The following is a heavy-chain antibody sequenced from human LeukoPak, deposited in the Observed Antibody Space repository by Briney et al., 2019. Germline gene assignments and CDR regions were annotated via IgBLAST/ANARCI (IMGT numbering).Heavy chain of an antibody. D-gene: IGHD3-3*01. CDR1: GFTFSSYS. J-gene: IGHJ3*02. CDR3: AKGRILEWSRWRPADLDAFDI. Sequence: TGGSLRLSCTASGFTFSSYSMNWVRQAPGKGLEWVSSINSSSSYIYYADSVKGRFTISRDNAKNSLYLQTNSLRAEDTAVYYCAKGRILEWSRWRPADLDAFDIWGRGTMVTVSS. V-gene: IGHV3-21*04. CDR2: INSSSSYI.